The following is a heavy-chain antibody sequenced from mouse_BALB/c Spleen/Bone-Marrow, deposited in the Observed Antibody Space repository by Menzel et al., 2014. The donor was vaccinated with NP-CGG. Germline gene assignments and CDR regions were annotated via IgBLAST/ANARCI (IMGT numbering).Heavy chain of an antibody. CDR2: IWSDGST. CDR1: GFSLTSYG. V-gene: IGHV2-6-1*01. Sequence: VKLMESGPGLVAPSQSLSITCTISGFSLTSYGVHWVRRPPGKGLEWLVVIWSDGSTTYNSALKSRLSISKDNSKSQVFLKMNSLQTDDTAMYYCARNGNFYAMDYWGQGTSVTVSS. J-gene: IGHJ4*01. D-gene: IGHD2-1*01. CDR3: ARNGNFYAMDY.